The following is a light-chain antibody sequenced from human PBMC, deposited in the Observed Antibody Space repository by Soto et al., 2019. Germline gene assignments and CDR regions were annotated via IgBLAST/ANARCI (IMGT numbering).Light chain of an antibody. CDR3: QSSDSSLSGGSGGRV. V-gene: IGLV1-40*01. J-gene: IGLJ2*01. CDR1: SSNIGAGFD. CDR2: GNT. Sequence: QYVLTQPPSVSGAPGQRVTISGTGSSSNIGAGFDVHWYQQVPGTAPKLLIYGNTNRPSGVPDRFSGSKSGTSASLAITGLQAGDEADYYCQSSDSSLSGGSGGRVFGGGTKLTVL.